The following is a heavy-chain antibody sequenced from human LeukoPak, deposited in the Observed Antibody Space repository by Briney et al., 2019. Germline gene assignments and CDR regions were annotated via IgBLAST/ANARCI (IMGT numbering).Heavy chain of an antibody. CDR2: IYYSGST. V-gene: IGHV4-39*01. J-gene: IGHJ4*02. D-gene: IGHD2-21*01. CDR3: ANVFGADTY. Sequence: SAPLSLPCTFSGGSISTGSYYWGWIRQPPGKGLEWIASIYYSGSTYYNPSLKSRVTISVDTSKNQFSLKLSSVTAADTAVYYCANVFGADTYWGQGTLVTVSS. CDR1: GGSISTGSYY.